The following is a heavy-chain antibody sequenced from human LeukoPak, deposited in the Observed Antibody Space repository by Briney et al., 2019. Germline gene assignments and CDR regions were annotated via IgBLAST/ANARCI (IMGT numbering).Heavy chain of an antibody. V-gene: IGHV4-4*07. CDR3: ARVGIEAAGRDYYYGMDV. Sequence: SETLSLTCTVSGGSISNYYWSWIRQPAGKGLEWIGRIYSSGSTNYNPSLKSRVTMSVGMSNNHFSLKLSSVTAADTAVYYCARVGIEAAGRDYYYGMDVWGQGTTVTVSS. D-gene: IGHD6-13*01. J-gene: IGHJ6*02. CDR2: IYSSGST. CDR1: GGSISNYY.